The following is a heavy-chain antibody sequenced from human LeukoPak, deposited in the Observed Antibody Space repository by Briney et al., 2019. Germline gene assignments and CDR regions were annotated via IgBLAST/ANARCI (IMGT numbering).Heavy chain of an antibody. CDR1: GFTFSSYE. D-gene: IGHD3-22*01. Sequence: GSLRLSCAASGFTFSSYEMNWVRQAPGKGLEWVSYISSSGSTIYYADSVKGRFTISRDNAKNSLYLQMNSLRAEDTAVYYCARGWYDIFDYWGQGTLVTVSS. V-gene: IGHV3-48*03. CDR2: ISSSGSTI. CDR3: ARGWYDIFDY. J-gene: IGHJ4*02.